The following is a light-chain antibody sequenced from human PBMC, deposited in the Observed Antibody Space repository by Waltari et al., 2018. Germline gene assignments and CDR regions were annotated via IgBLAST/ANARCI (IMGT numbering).Light chain of an antibody. V-gene: IGKV1-17*01. CDR2: GTS. CDR3: LQYNSVPFT. J-gene: IGKJ3*01. CDR1: QGINNN. Sequence: DIQMTQSPSSLSASVGDRVTITCRASQGINNNLNWYQQKPGKAPKRLIYGTSSLQSGVPSRFSGSGSGTEFTLTISSLQPEDFATYYCLQYNSVPFTFGLGTKLDIK.